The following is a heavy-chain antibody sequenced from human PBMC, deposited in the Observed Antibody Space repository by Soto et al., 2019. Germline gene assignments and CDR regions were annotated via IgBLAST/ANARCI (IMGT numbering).Heavy chain of an antibody. CDR3: ARIRDLRFFDWLYFAY. D-gene: IGHD3-9*01. Sequence: ASVKVSCKASGYTFTSTWMHWVRQAPGQGLEWMGWISAYNGNTNYAQKFQGRVTMTTDTSTTTAYMELRSLRSDDTAVFYCARIRDLRFFDWLYFAYRGQGTLVTVSS. CDR1: GYTFTSTW. V-gene: IGHV1-18*04. J-gene: IGHJ4*02. CDR2: ISAYNGNT.